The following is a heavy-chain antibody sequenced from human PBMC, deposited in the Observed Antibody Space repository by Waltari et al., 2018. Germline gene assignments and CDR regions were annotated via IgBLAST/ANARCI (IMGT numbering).Heavy chain of an antibody. D-gene: IGHD3-10*01. J-gene: IGHJ4*02. Sequence: QVQLQESGPGLVKPSETLSLTCAVSGYSISSGYSWGWIRPPPGKGLEWIGSIYHSGSTYYNPSLKSRVTISVDTSKNQFSLKLSSVTAADTAVYYCASGFREYSPGKTVRFDYWGQGTLVTVSS. V-gene: IGHV4-38-2*01. CDR3: ASGFREYSPGKTVRFDY. CDR2: IYHSGST. CDR1: GYSISSGYS.